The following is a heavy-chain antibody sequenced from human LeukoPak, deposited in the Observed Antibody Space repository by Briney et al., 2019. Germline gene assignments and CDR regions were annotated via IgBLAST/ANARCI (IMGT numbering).Heavy chain of an antibody. CDR3: AGGHIYYYYGMDV. V-gene: IGHV3-7*03. Sequence: GGSLRLSCAASGFTFSTYWMTWVRQAPGKGLEWVANINQYGSEKYYVDSVKGRFTISRDNAKNSLYLQMNSLRAQDTALYYCAGGHIYYYYGMDVWGQGTTVTVSS. CDR1: GFTFSTYW. J-gene: IGHJ6*02. D-gene: IGHD2-21*01. CDR2: INQYGSEK.